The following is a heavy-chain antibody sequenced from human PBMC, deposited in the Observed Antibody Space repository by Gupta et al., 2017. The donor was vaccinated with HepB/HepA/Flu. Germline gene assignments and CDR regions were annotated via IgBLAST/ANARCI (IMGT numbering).Heavy chain of an antibody. J-gene: IGHJ3*02. CDR2: INPKTGGT. Sequence: QPQLVQSGTEVQKPGASVKVSCQASGYTFGDFYIHWVRQAPGQGLEWMGWINPKTGGTNPAQNFLGRVTMTRDTAIDTAYMERGGLRSDDTAIYYGAKVGQDIRRGPLDAVQMWGQGTRGTVSS. D-gene: IGHD3-10*01. CDR3: AKVGQDIRRGPLDAVQM. CDR1: GYTFGDFY. V-gene: IGHV1-2*02.